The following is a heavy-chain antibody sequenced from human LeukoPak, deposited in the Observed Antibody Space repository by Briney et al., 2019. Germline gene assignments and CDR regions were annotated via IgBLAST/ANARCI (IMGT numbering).Heavy chain of an antibody. J-gene: IGHJ4*02. Sequence: GGSLRLSCAASGSTFGDHAMNWVRQAPGKGLEWVSLISGSGNSTYYADSVKGRFTISRDNSNNMLYLQMNSLRAEDTAIYYCAKVLVLVSANRYYFDYWGQGTLVTVSS. V-gene: IGHV3-23*01. CDR2: ISGSGNST. D-gene: IGHD2-15*01. CDR3: AKVLVLVSANRYYFDY. CDR1: GSTFGDHA.